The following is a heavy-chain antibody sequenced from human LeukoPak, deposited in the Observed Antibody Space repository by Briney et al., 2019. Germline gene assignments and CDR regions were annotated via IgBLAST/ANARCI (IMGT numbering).Heavy chain of an antibody. CDR2: IYSGGST. Sequence: GGSLRLSCAASGFTVSSNYMSWVRQAPGKGLEWVSVIYSGGSTYYADSVKGRFTISIDNSKNTLYLQINSLRAEDTAVYYCARDLSIAAREYWGQGTLVTVSS. CDR1: GFTVSSNY. V-gene: IGHV3-66*02. J-gene: IGHJ4*02. CDR3: ARDLSIAAREY. D-gene: IGHD6-6*01.